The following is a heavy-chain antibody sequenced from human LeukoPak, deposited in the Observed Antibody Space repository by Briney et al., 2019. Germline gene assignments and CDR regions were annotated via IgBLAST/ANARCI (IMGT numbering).Heavy chain of an antibody. Sequence: GESLKISCKGSGYSFTTYWIGWVRQMPGKGLEWMGIIYPDDSDTRYSPSFEGQVTISADKSISTAYLQWSSQKASDTAIYYCARPYSNYVDYWGQGTLVTVSS. CDR2: IYPDDSDT. V-gene: IGHV5-51*01. CDR3: ARPYSNYVDY. D-gene: IGHD4-11*01. CDR1: GYSFTTYW. J-gene: IGHJ4*02.